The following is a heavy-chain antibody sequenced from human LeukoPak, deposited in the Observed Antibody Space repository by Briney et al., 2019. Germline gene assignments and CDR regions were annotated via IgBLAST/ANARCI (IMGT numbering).Heavy chain of an antibody. Sequence: SETLSLTCTVSGGSISSSSYYWGWIRQPPGKGLEWIGSIYYSGSTYYNPSLKSRVTISVDTSKNQFSLTLSSVTAADTAVYYCARDLGEMATIIWFDPWGQGTLVTVSS. V-gene: IGHV4-39*07. D-gene: IGHD5-24*01. CDR2: IYYSGST. CDR3: ARDLGEMATIIWFDP. CDR1: GGSISSSSYY. J-gene: IGHJ5*02.